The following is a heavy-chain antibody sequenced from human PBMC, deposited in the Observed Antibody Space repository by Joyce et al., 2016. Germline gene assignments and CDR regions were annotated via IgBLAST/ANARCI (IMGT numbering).Heavy chain of an antibody. CDR2: ILYDGINK. J-gene: IGHJ4*02. Sequence: QVQLVESGGGVVQPGRSLRLSCAASGFTFSGYAMHWVRQAPGKGLEWVAVILYDGINKYHADSVNGRFTISRDNSKNTLFLQMNSLRAEDTAVYYCARLGRQIEDYWGQGTLVTVSS. CDR3: ARLGRQIEDY. CDR1: GFTFSGYA. V-gene: IGHV3-30-3*01.